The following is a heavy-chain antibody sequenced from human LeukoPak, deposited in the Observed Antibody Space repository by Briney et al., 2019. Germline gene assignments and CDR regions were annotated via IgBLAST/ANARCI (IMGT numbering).Heavy chain of an antibody. Sequence: ASVKVSCKASGYTFTSYYMHWVRQAPGQGLEWMGIINPSAGSSTSYAQKFQDRVTMTRDTSTSTVYMDLTSLRSEDTAVYYCARGQLADRYIFDYWGQGTLVTVSS. CDR3: ARGQLADRYIFDY. J-gene: IGHJ4*02. CDR2: INPSAGSST. V-gene: IGHV1-46*01. D-gene: IGHD6-13*01. CDR1: GYTFTSYY.